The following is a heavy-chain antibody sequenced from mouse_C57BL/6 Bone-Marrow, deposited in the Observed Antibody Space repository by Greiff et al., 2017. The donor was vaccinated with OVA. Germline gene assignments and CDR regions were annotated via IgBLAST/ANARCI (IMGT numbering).Heavy chain of an antibody. J-gene: IGHJ2*01. CDR3: ARWYGYFDY. V-gene: IGHV1-50*01. D-gene: IGHD2-14*01. Sequence: VKLQQPGAELVKPGASVKLSCKASGYTFTSYWMQWVKQRPGQGLEWIGEIDPSDSYTNYNQKFKGKATLTVDTSSSTAYMQLSSLTSEDSAVYYCARWYGYFDYWGQGTTLTVSA. CDR1: GYTFTSYW. CDR2: IDPSDSYT.